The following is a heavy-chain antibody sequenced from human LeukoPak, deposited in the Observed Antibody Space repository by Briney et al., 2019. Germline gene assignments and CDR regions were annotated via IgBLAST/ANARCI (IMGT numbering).Heavy chain of an antibody. V-gene: IGHV3-33*01. Sequence: GGPLGSPVPRPGFTLSGFGMPGVPRAPAKGWGWVEVIGYDGSNKYYADSVKGRFTISRDNSKNTLYLQMNSLRAEDTAVYYCARERNDMTVEPYGMDVWGQGTTVTVSS. J-gene: IGHJ6*02. CDR3: ARERNDMTVEPYGMDV. CDR2: IGYDGSNK. CDR1: GFTLSGFG. D-gene: IGHD3-9*01.